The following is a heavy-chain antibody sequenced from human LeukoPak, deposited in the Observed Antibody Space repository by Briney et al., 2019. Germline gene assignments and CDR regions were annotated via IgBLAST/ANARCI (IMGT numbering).Heavy chain of an antibody. CDR3: ARQSAAVLTKTGGLYYFDS. J-gene: IGHJ4*02. Sequence: GESLKISCKGSGYSFTSYWIGWVRQMPGKGLEWMGIIYPGDSDTRYSPSFQGQVTISADKSISTAYLQWSSLKASDTAIYYCARQSAAVLTKTGGLYYFDSWGQGTLVTVSS. V-gene: IGHV5-51*01. CDR1: GYSFTSYW. D-gene: IGHD3-16*01. CDR2: IYPGDSDT.